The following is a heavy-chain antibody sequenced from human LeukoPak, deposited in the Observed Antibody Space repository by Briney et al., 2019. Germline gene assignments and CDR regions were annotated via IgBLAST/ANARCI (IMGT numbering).Heavy chain of an antibody. D-gene: IGHD6-19*01. CDR2: IAGSGAHT. CDR1: GFTFRSFS. CDR3: GKTTTGYSSGRYPGWPVDY. V-gene: IGHV3-23*01. Sequence: GGSLRLSCATSGFTFRSFSMSWVRQAPEKGLEWVSSIAGSGAHTIYADSVKARFTISRDNSKNTVYLQMDSLRVEDTAVYYCGKTTTGYSSGRYPGWPVDYWGQGTLVTVSS. J-gene: IGHJ4*02.